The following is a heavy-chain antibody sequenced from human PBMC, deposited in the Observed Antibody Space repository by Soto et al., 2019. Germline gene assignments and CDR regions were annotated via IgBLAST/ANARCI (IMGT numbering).Heavy chain of an antibody. V-gene: IGHV4-59*08. CDR1: GGSISSYY. Sequence: SATLSLTCTVSGGSISSYYWSWIRQPPGKGLEWIGYIYYSGSTNYNPSLKSRVTISVDTSKNQFSLKLSSVTAADTAVYYCARQGRYRGYYYYYYMDVWGKGTTVTVSS. J-gene: IGHJ6*03. D-gene: IGHD5-18*01. CDR3: ARQGRYRGYYYYYYMDV. CDR2: IYYSGST.